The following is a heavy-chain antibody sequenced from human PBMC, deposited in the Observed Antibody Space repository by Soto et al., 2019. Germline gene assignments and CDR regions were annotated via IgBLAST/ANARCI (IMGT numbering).Heavy chain of an antibody. J-gene: IGHJ5*02. CDR3: ARAFGGSYGEDNWFDP. Sequence: SETLSLTCTVSGGSISSYYWSWIRQPPGKGLEWIGYIYYSGSNKYNPSLKSRVTISVNTSKNQFSLKLSSVTAADTAVYFCARAFGGSYGEDNWFDPWGQGTLVTVSS. CDR1: GGSISSYY. V-gene: IGHV4-59*01. CDR2: IYYSGSN. D-gene: IGHD1-26*01.